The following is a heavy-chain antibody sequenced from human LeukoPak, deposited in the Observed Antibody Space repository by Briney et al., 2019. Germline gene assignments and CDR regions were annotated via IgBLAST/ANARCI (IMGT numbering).Heavy chain of an antibody. J-gene: IGHJ5*02. CDR1: GGSISSGSYY. D-gene: IGHD6-19*01. V-gene: IGHV4-39*01. Sequence: SETLSLTWTVSGGSISSGSYYWGWIRQPPGKGLEWIGSIYYSGSTYYNPSLKSRVTISVDTSKIQFSLKLSSVTAADTAVYYCARPSGEWLKPSSWFDPWGQGTLVTVSS. CDR2: IYYSGST. CDR3: ARPSGEWLKPSSWFDP.